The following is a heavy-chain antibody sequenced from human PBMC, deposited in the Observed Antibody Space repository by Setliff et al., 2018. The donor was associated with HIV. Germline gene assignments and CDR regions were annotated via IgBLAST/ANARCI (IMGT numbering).Heavy chain of an antibody. CDR1: GGTFSSYA. CDR2: IIPVFGTT. V-gene: IGHV1-69*13. Sequence: SVKVSCKASGGTFSSYAISWVRQAPGQGLDWMGGIIPVFGTTNYAQKFQGRVTITADESTSTAYMELSSLRSEDTAVYYCATDPDGGNADGWGQGTLVTVSS. J-gene: IGHJ4*02. CDR3: ATDPDGGNADG. D-gene: IGHD2-15*01.